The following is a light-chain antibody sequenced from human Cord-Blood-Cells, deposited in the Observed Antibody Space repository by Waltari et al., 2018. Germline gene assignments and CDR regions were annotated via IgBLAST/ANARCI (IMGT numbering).Light chain of an antibody. V-gene: IGLV2-14*01. Sequence: QSALTPPAPVSGSPGQSLTIPCTGTSRAVGGCNYVSWYQQHPDKAPKLMIYDVSKRPSGVSNRFSGSKSGNTASLTISGLQAEDEADYYCSSYTSSSTWVFGGGTKLTVL. CDR3: SSYTSSSTWV. CDR1: SRAVGGCNY. CDR2: DVS. J-gene: IGLJ3*02.